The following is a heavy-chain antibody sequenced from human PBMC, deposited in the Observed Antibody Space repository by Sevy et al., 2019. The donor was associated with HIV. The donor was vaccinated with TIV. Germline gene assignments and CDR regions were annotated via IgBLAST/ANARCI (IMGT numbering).Heavy chain of an antibody. CDR3: ARGRVTSHYFDY. Sequence: GGSLRLSCAASGFTFNNYGMHWVRQAPGKGLEWVAVISDDGSKTYYADSVNGRFTISRDNSKNTLYLQMNSLRADDTAVYYCARGRVTSHYFDYWGQGTLVTVSS. CDR2: ISDDGSKT. V-gene: IGHV3-30*19. J-gene: IGHJ4*02. D-gene: IGHD2-21*02. CDR1: GFTFNNYG.